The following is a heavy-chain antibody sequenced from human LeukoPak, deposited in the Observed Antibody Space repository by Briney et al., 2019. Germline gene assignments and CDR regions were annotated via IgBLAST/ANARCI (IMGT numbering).Heavy chain of an antibody. Sequence: ASVKVSCKASGYTFTGYYMHWVRQAPGQGLEWMGWINPNSGGTNYAQKFQGRVTMTRDTSISTAYMELRSLRSDDTAVYYCARGGITMVRGDFDPWGQGTLVTVSS. CDR1: GYTFTGYY. CDR2: INPNSGGT. D-gene: IGHD3-10*01. CDR3: ARGGITMVRGDFDP. J-gene: IGHJ5*02. V-gene: IGHV1-2*02.